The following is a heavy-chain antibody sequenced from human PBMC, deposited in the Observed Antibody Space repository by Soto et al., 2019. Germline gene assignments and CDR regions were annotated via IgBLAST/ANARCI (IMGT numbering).Heavy chain of an antibody. J-gene: IGHJ4*02. CDR3: ARGRYGDY. D-gene: IGHD1-1*01. Sequence: QVHLVQSGAEVKKPGASVKVSCKGSGYAFTPYGITWVRQAPGQGLEWMGWISAHNGNTNYAQKPKGIVTVTRHTSPSTAYMELRSLISDDTAVYYCARGRYGDYWGQGALVTVS. CDR2: ISAHNGNT. V-gene: IGHV1-18*01. CDR1: GYAFTPYG.